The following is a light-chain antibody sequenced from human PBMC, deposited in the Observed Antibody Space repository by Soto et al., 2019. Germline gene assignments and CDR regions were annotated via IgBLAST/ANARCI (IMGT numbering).Light chain of an antibody. CDR3: QQYNDRLPIT. CDR1: QSVDNN. CDR2: GSF. J-gene: IGKJ5*01. V-gene: IGKV3-15*01. Sequence: EIVMTQSPLTLSSSPWESSTLSCRASQSVDNNVAWYQQKPGQAPRLLIVGSFARATGIPARFSGSGSGSEFTLTISGLQSEDFAVYYCQQYNDRLPITFGQGTRLEIK.